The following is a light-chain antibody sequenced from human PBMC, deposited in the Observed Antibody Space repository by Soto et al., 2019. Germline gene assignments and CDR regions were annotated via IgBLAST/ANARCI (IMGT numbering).Light chain of an antibody. CDR1: QTISSW. J-gene: IGKJ3*01. CDR3: QQYVSSPFT. Sequence: DIQMTQSPSTLSGSVGDRVTITCRASQTISSWLAWYQQKPGKAPKLLIYKASTLKSGVPSRFSGSGSGTDFTLTISRLGPEDFAVYYCQQYVSSPFTFGPGTKVDSK. V-gene: IGKV1-5*03. CDR2: KAS.